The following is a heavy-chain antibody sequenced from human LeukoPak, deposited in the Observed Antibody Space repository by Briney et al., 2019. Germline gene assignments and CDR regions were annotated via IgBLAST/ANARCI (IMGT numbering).Heavy chain of an antibody. CDR2: IYYSGST. D-gene: IGHD5-12*01. CDR3: ATLRVATPYYFDY. Sequence: SQTLSLTCTVPGGSISSGDYYWSWIRQPPGKGLEWIGYIYYSGSTYYNPSLKSRVTISVDTSKNQFSLKLSSVTAADTAVYYCATLRVATPYYFDYWGQGTLVTVSS. V-gene: IGHV4-30-4*08. CDR1: GGSISSGDYY. J-gene: IGHJ4*02.